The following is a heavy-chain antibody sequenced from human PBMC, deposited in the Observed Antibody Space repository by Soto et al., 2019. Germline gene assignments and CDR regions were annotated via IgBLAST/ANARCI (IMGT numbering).Heavy chain of an antibody. V-gene: IGHV3-30*18. J-gene: IGHJ4*02. CDR2: ISYDGSHK. Sequence: QVQLVESGGGVVQPGRSLRLSCAASGFTFSSYGMHWVRQAPGKGLEWVAVISYDGSHKYYADSVKGRFTISRNNSKNTLYLLMNSLRAEDAAVDYCAKDGGGSCDYWGQGTLVTVSS. CDR1: GFTFSSYG. CDR3: AKDGGGSCDY. D-gene: IGHD2-15*01.